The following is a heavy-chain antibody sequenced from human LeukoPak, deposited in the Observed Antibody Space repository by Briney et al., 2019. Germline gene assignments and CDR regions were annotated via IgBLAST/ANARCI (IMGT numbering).Heavy chain of an antibody. CDR1: GYTFTGYY. V-gene: IGHV1-2*02. Sequence: ASVKVSCKASGYTFTGYYMHWVRQAPGQGLEWMGWINPNSGGTNYAQKFQGRVTMTRDTSISTAYMELSRLRSDDTAVYYCARDGIVVVPATREYNYYYYMDVWGKGTTVTISS. CDR2: INPNSGGT. CDR3: ARDGIVVVPATREYNYYYYMDV. J-gene: IGHJ6*03. D-gene: IGHD2-2*01.